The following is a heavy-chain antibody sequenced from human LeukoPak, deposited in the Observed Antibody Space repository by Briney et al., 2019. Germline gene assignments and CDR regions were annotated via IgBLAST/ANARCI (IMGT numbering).Heavy chain of an antibody. CDR2: INHSGST. V-gene: IGHV4-34*01. CDR1: GGSFSGYY. J-gene: IGHJ4*02. CDR3: ARYWGSGWTFDY. D-gene: IGHD6-19*01. Sequence: SETLSLTCAVYGGSFSGYYWSWIRQPPGKGLEWIGEINHSGSTNYNPSLKSRVTISVDTSKNQFSLKLSSETAADTAVYYCARYWGSGWTFDYWGQGTLVTVSS.